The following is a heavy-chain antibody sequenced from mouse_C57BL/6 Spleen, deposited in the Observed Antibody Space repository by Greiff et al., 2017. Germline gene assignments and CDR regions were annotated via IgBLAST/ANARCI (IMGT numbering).Heavy chain of an antibody. D-gene: IGHD1-2*01. CDR3: ARDARLRTGYFDV. J-gene: IGHJ1*03. CDR1: GFTFSDFY. V-gene: IGHV7-1*01. CDR2: SRNKANDYTT. Sequence: EVQGVESGGGLVQSGRSLRLSCATSGFTFSDFYMEWVRPAPGKGLEWIAASRNKANDYTTEYSASVKGRFIVSRDTSQSILYLQMNALRAEDTAIYYCARDARLRTGYFDVWGTGTTVTVSS.